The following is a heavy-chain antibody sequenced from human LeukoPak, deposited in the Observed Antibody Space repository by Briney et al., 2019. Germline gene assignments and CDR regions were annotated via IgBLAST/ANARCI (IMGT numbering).Heavy chain of an antibody. J-gene: IGHJ4*02. CDR1: GFTFSSYA. Sequence: GGSLRLSCAASGFTFSSYAMHWVRQAPGKGLEWVAVISYDGSNKYYADSVKGRFTISRDNSKNTLYLQMNSLRAEDTAVYYCARDGYPFFDYWGQGTLVTVSS. CDR2: ISYDGSNK. V-gene: IGHV3-30-3*01. CDR3: ARDGYPFFDY. D-gene: IGHD5-18*01.